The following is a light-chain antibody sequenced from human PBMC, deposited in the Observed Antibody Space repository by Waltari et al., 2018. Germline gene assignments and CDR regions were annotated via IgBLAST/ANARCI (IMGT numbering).Light chain of an antibody. J-gene: IGKJ2*01. V-gene: IGKV4-1*01. CDR1: QSVLYSSNNNNY. Sequence: DIVMTQSPDSLTVSLGERFTITCKSSQSVLYSSNNNNYLAWYQQKPAKPPKLLIYWASTRESGVPDRFSGSGSGTDFTLTISSLQAEDVAVYYCQQYYSTPNTFGQGTKLEIK. CDR3: QQYYSTPNT. CDR2: WAS.